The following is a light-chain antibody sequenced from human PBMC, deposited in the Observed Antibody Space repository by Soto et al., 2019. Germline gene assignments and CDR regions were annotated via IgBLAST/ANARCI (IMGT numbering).Light chain of an antibody. CDR3: QSYDNDLSVV. CDR1: SSDVGSYNL. V-gene: IGLV2-14*02. Sequence: QSVLTQPASVSGSPGQSITISCTGTSSDVGSYNLVSWYQQHPGKAPKLMIYDNNRRPSGVPVRFSGSRSGTSASLAITGLQAEDEADYYCQSYDNDLSVVFGGGTKLTVL. J-gene: IGLJ2*01. CDR2: DNN.